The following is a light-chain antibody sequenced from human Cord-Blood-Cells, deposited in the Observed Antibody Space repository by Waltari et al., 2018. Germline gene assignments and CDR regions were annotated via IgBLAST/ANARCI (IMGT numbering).Light chain of an antibody. CDR2: DTS. Sequence: QAVVNQAPSLTVSPGGTVNLTCGSSPGAVTSGHYPSWFQQKPGQAPRTLIYDTSNKHSWTPARFSGSLHGGKAALTLAGAQPTDEAEYYCLLSYSGARVFGGGTKLTVL. V-gene: IGLV7-46*01. CDR3: LLSYSGARV. J-gene: IGLJ3*02. CDR1: PGAVTSGHY.